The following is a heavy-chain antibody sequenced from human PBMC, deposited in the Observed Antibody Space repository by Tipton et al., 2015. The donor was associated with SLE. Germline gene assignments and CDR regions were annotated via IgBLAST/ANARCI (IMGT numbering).Heavy chain of an antibody. CDR2: IWYDGSNK. CDR1: GFTFSIYG. V-gene: IGHV3-30*18. J-gene: IGHJ4*02. Sequence: QLVQSGGGVVQPGRSLRLSCAASGFTFSIYGMHWVRQAPGKGLEWVALIWYDGSNKYYEDSVKGRFTISRDNSKNTLYLQMNSLRAEDTAMYYCAKDRSVGVGAGYFDYWGQGTLVTVSS. D-gene: IGHD1-26*01. CDR3: AKDRSVGVGAGYFDY.